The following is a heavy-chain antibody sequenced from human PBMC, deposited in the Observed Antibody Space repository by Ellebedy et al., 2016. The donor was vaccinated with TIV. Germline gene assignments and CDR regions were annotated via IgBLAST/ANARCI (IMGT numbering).Heavy chain of an antibody. CDR2: IGTAGDT. CDR1: GFTFSSYD. D-gene: IGHD4-17*01. CDR3: ASRPNGDYHFLDY. Sequence: PGGSLRLSCAASGFTFSSYDMHWVRQVTGKGLEWVSAIGTAGDTYYPGSVKGRFTISRDSSKNTLYLQMNSLRVEDTAVYYCASRPNGDYHFLDYWGQGTLVTVSS. V-gene: IGHV3-13*01. J-gene: IGHJ4*02.